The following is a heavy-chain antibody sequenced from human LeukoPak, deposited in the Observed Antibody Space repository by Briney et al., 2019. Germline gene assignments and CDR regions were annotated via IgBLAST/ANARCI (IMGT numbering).Heavy chain of an antibody. Sequence: GGSLKISWKDPGFWITWVRQMPGKGLRWLGMIDPTDSYTNYSPSFQGHVTNSSDKSISTAYLQGSSLKASETAMYYCARSPRDGYHDAFDIWGQGTMVTVTS. CDR1: GFW. V-gene: IGHV5-10-1*01. D-gene: IGHD5-24*01. CDR3: ARSPRDGYHDAFDI. CDR2: IDPTDSYT. J-gene: IGHJ3*02.